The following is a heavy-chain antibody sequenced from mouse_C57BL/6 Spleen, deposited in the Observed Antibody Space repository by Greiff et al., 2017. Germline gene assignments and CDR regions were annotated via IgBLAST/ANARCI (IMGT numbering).Heavy chain of an antibody. CDR3: ASLRSWFAY. J-gene: IGHJ3*01. D-gene: IGHD1-1*01. Sequence: VKLMESGPGLVAPSQSLSITCTVSGFSLTSYGVDWVRQSPGKGLEWLGVIWGVGSTNYNSALKSRLSISKDNSKSQVFLKMNSLQTDDTAMYYCASLRSWFAYWGQGTLVTVSA. V-gene: IGHV2-6*01. CDR2: IWGVGST. CDR1: GFSLTSYG.